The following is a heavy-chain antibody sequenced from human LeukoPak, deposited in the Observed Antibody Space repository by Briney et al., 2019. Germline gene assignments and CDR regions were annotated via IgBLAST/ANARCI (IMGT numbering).Heavy chain of an antibody. Sequence: PSETPSLTCTVSGGSISSGDYYWSWIRQPPGKGLEWIGYIYYSGSTYYNPSLKSRVTISVDTSKNQFSLKLSSVTAADTAVYYCWAHGSGRQYYYGMDVWGKGTTVTVSS. CDR1: GGSISSGDYY. CDR2: IYYSGST. V-gene: IGHV4-30-4*01. CDR3: WAHGSGRQYYYGMDV. J-gene: IGHJ6*04. D-gene: IGHD3-10*01.